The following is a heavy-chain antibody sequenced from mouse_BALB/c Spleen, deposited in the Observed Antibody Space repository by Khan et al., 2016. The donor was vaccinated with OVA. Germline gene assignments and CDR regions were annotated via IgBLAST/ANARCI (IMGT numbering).Heavy chain of an antibody. CDR3: TRDRIDY. J-gene: IGHJ2*01. CDR2: INPTSGYT. V-gene: IGHV1-7*01. CDR1: GYTFTTYW. Sequence: VKLQESGAELAKPGASVKMSCKASGYTFTTYWMHWVKQRPGQGLEWIGYINPTSGYTDYHEKLKDRATLSADKSSSTAYMQLSSLTSEDSAVYYCTRDRIDYWGQGTTLTVAS.